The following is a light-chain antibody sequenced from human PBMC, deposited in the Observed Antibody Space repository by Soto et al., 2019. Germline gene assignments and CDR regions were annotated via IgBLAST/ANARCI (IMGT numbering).Light chain of an antibody. J-gene: IGKJ2*01. V-gene: IGKV2-28*01. CDR1: QSLLHSNGYNY. Sequence: DIVMTQSPLSLPVTPGEPASISCRSSQSLLHSNGYNYLDWYLQKPEQSPQLLVYLGSNRASGVPDRLSGSGSVTDFSLKISSVEAADVGVYYCMQALQTPYTFGQGTQLEIK. CDR3: MQALQTPYT. CDR2: LGS.